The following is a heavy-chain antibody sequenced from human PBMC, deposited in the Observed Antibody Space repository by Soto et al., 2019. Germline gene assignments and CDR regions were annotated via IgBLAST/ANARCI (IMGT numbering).Heavy chain of an antibody. D-gene: IGHD3-3*01. J-gene: IGHJ3*02. V-gene: IGHV3-21*01. CDR1: GFTFSSYS. CDR2: ISSSSSYI. CDR3: ARDMLATIFGPGKGHAFDI. Sequence: EVQLVESGGGLVKPGGSLRLSCAASGFTFSSYSMNWVRQAPGKGREWVSSISSSSSYIYYADSVKGRFTISRDNAKNSLYLQMNSLRAEDTAVYYCARDMLATIFGPGKGHAFDIWGQGTMVTVSS.